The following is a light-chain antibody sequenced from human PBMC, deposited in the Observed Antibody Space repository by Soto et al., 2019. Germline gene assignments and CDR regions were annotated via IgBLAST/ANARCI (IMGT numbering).Light chain of an antibody. J-gene: IGKJ2*01. V-gene: IGKV1-5*01. Sequence: DIQMTQSPSTLSASVGDRVTITCRASQSISTWLAWYQEKPGKAPKLLIYDGSSLGSGVPSRFSGSGSGTEFTLTISSLQTEDFATYYFQQYNANFGQGTRLEIK. CDR2: DGS. CDR1: QSISTW. CDR3: QQYNAN.